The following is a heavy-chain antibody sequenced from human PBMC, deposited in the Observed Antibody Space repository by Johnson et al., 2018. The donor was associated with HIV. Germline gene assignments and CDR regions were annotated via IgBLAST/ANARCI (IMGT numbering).Heavy chain of an antibody. CDR1: GFTFSNYA. D-gene: IGHD6-13*01. Sequence: QVQLVESGGGVVQPRRSLRLSCAASGFTFSNYAMHWVRQAPGKGLQWVAVISYDGSNKNYAYSVKGRFTISRDNSKNTLYLQINSLRAEDTAVYYCARGALQRGSWYGRDAFDIWGQGTMVTVSS. CDR2: ISYDGSNK. V-gene: IGHV3-30*03. J-gene: IGHJ3*02. CDR3: ARGALQRGSWYGRDAFDI.